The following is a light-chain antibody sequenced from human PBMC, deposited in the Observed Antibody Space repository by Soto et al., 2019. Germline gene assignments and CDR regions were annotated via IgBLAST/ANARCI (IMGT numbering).Light chain of an antibody. CDR2: AAS. CDR3: QQLNSYPLT. J-gene: IGKJ3*01. Sequence: DIQLTQSPSFLSASVGDRVTITCRASQDISNYLVWYQQKPGKAPKPLIYAASTLQSGVPSRLSGSGSGTEFTLTISSLQPEDFATYYCQQLNSYPLTFGPGTKVDIK. CDR1: QDISNY. V-gene: IGKV1-9*01.